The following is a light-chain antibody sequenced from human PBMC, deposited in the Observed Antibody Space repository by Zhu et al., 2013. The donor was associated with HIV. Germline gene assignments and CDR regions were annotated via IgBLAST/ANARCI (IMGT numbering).Light chain of an antibody. Sequence: EIVLTQSPGTLSLSPGERATLSCRASQSVTNSFLAWYQQKPGQSPRLLIYSASSRATDIPDRFSGSGSGTDFTLTISRLEPEDFAVYYCQLYGTLPPYTFGQGTKLEIK. J-gene: IGKJ2*01. V-gene: IGKV3-20*01. CDR1: QSVTNSF. CDR2: SAS. CDR3: QLYGTLPPYT.